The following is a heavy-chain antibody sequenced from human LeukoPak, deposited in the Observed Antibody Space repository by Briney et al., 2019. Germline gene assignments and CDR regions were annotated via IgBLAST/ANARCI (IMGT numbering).Heavy chain of an antibody. J-gene: IGHJ4*02. Sequence: SETLSLTCTVSGGSISSSIYYWGWIRQPPGKGLEWIGSIYYSGSTYYNPSLKSRVTISVDTSRTHFSLKLSSVTAADTAMYFCARHTPYDFWSGYFFDYWGQGTLVTVSS. CDR3: ARHTPYDFWSGYFFDY. D-gene: IGHD3-3*01. V-gene: IGHV4-39*01. CDR2: IYYSGST. CDR1: GGSISSSIYY.